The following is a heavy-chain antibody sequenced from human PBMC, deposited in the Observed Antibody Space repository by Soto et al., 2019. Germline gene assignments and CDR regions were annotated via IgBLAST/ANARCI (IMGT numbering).Heavy chain of an antibody. CDR3: VRDSHGDY. V-gene: IGHV3-74*01. Sequence: EVQLVESGGGLVQPGGSLRLSCAGSGFTFSNYWMHWVRQAPGKWLEWVSRIDHDGPTDYADSVRGRFTISRDNAENTLYLQMNSLRPEDTAVYYCVRDSHGDYWGQGTLVTVFS. J-gene: IGHJ4*02. CDR1: GFTFSNYW. CDR2: IDHDGPT.